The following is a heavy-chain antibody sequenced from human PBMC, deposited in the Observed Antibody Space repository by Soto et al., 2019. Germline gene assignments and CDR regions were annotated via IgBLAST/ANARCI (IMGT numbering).Heavy chain of an antibody. V-gene: IGHV1-46*01. D-gene: IGHD2-15*01. J-gene: IGHJ1*01. CDR1: GYLFTAYS. CDR2: VNPSGGST. Sequence: ASVKVSCKASGYLFTAYSMHWVRLAPGQGLEWMGVVNPSGGSTKYAQNFQGRVTMTRDTSTTTIYMELSSLRSDDTAIYYCAREENWSGGTCYSEYFRRRREGTLVTVAS. CDR3: AREENWSGGTCYSEYFRR.